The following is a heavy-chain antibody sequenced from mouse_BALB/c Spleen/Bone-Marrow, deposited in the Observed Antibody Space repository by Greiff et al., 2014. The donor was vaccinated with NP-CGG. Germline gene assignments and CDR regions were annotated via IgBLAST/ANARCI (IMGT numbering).Heavy chain of an antibody. D-gene: IGHD1-2*01. V-gene: IGHV2-9*02. CDR3: ARITTATGARDY. CDR1: GFSLTTYG. CDR2: LWADGST. J-gene: IGHJ4*01. Sequence: VKLVESGPGLVAPSQSLSITCTVSGFSLTTYGVHWVRQPPGKGLEWLGVLWADGSTNYNSALMSRLSISEDNSKSQVFLKMNSLQTDDTAMYYCARITTATGARDYWGQGTSVTVSS.